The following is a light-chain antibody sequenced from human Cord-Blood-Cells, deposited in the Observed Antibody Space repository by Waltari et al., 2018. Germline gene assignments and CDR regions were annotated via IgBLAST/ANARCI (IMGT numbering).Light chain of an antibody. V-gene: IGKV1-39*01. Sequence: DIQMTQSPSSLSASVGDRVTITCRASQSISSYLNWYQQKPGKAPKLLIYAASSLQSGVPSRFSGSGSGTDFTLTSSSLQPEDFATYYCQQSYSTPFTFGLGTKVDIK. CDR2: AAS. J-gene: IGKJ3*01. CDR3: QQSYSTPFT. CDR1: QSISSY.